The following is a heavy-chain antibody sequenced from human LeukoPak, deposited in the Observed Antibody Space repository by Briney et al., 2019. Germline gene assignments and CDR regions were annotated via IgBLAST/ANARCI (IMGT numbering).Heavy chain of an antibody. CDR1: GFTFSSYT. CDR2: IRSSGSAM. V-gene: IGHV3-48*04. J-gene: IGHJ6*02. CDR3: AKARASTDDYYYYGMDV. Sequence: GGSLRLSCAASGFTFSSYTMNWVRQAPGRGLEWVAYIRSSGSAMNYADAVKGRFIISRDNAQNSLFLQMNSLRAEDTAVYYCAKARASTDDYYYYGMDVWGQGTTVTVSS. D-gene: IGHD1-26*01.